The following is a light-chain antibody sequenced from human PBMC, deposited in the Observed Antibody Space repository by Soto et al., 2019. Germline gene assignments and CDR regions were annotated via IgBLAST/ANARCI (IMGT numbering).Light chain of an antibody. CDR2: DAS. CDR1: QSINNW. J-gene: IGKJ4*01. V-gene: IGKV1-5*01. CDR3: QQYDNYPLT. Sequence: DVQMTQSPSSLSASVGDRVTITCRASQSINNWLAWYQQKPGKAPKFLIYDASTLETGVPSRFNGSASGTEFTLTISGLQPEDVASYYCQQYDNYPLTFGGGTRVELK.